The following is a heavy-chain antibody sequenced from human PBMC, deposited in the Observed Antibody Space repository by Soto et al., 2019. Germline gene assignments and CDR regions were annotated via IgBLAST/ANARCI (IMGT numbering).Heavy chain of an antibody. Sequence: SETLSLTCAVYGGSFSGYYWSWIRQPPGKGLEWIGEINHSGSTNYNPSLKSRVTISVDTSKNQFSLKLSSVTATDTAVYYCARETLGYCSGGSCYSASYWGQGTLVTLSS. CDR1: GGSFSGYY. J-gene: IGHJ4*02. CDR3: ARETLGYCSGGSCYSASY. V-gene: IGHV4-34*01. D-gene: IGHD2-15*01. CDR2: INHSGST.